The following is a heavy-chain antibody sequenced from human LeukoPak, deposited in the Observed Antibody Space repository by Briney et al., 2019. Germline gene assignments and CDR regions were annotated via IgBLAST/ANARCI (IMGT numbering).Heavy chain of an antibody. CDR1: ALTVNTFA. CDR3: AKRLTVVGTSPWTD. CDR2: IGASGSNT. Sequence: PRPSLTLSCAPSALTVNTFAMNSGRQAPGKGLEWVSGIGASGSNTYYAASVKGRFTISRDNSKNALYLQMNSLRAEDTAVYYCAKRLTVVGTSPWTDWGQGTLVTVSS. J-gene: IGHJ4*02. V-gene: IGHV3-23*01. D-gene: IGHD6-19*01.